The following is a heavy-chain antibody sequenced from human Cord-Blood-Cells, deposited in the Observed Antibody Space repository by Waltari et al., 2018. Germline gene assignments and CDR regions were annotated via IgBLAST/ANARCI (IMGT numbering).Heavy chain of an antibody. Sequence: QVQLQQWGAGLFKPSETLSLTCAVYGGSFSGYYWSWIRQPPGKGLEWIGEINHSGSTNYNPSLKSRVTISVDTSKNQFSLKLSSVTAADTAVYYCAREGYCSSTSCYNYYYYYGMDVWGQGTTVTVSS. CDR3: AREGYCSSTSCYNYYYYYGMDV. CDR1: GGSFSGYY. J-gene: IGHJ6*02. CDR2: INHSGST. V-gene: IGHV4-34*01. D-gene: IGHD2-2*02.